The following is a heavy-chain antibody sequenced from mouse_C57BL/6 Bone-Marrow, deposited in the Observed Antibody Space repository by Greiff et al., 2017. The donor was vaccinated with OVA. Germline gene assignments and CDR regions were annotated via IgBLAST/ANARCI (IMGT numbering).Heavy chain of an antibody. Sequence: EVMLVESGGGLVKPGGSLKLSCAASGFTFSDYGMHWVRQAPEKGLEWVAYISSGSSTIYYADTVKGRFTISRDNAKNTLFLQMTSLRSEDTAMYYCARGGGYEYAMDYWGQGTSVTVSS. CDR1: GFTFSDYG. V-gene: IGHV5-17*01. CDR3: ARGGGYEYAMDY. CDR2: ISSGSSTI. D-gene: IGHD2-2*01. J-gene: IGHJ4*01.